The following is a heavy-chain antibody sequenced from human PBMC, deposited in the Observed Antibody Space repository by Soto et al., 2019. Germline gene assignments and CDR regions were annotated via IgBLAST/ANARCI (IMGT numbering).Heavy chain of an antibody. V-gene: IGHV4-4*03. CDR3: ASRDPGTSVDY. CDR2: IYRTGST. Sequence: LRKTLSLTCAVSGGSFTSNNWWTWVRQPPGQGLEWIGEIYRTGSTNYNPSLESRVTISLDKSENQFSLKVTSLTAADTAVYYCASRDPGTSVDYWGQGTLATVSS. CDR1: GGSFTSNNW. D-gene: IGHD1-7*01. J-gene: IGHJ4*02.